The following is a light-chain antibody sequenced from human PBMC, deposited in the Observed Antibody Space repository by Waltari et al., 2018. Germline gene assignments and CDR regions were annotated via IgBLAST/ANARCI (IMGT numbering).Light chain of an antibody. Sequence: DIQMTQSPSTLSATVGDRVTITCRASQTIGNWLDGSQQKPGKAPKLLIYKASSLQSGVPSRFGGSGSGTEFTLTISSLQPDDFATYYCQQYNSYSFTFGPGTTVDIK. CDR3: QQYNSYSFT. V-gene: IGKV1-5*03. CDR2: KAS. CDR1: QTIGNW. J-gene: IGKJ3*01.